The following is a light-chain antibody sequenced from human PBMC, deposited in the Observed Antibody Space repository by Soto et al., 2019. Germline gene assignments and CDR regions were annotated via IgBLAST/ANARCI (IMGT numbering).Light chain of an antibody. Sequence: EIVLTQSPATLSVSPGERVTLSCRASKSVSNNFAWYQQKPGQAPSRLIYGASTRATGMPDRFSGRGSGTEFTLTISSLQSEDFAVYYCQQYGSWPRTFGQGTKVDIK. V-gene: IGKV3D-15*01. J-gene: IGKJ1*01. CDR2: GAS. CDR1: KSVSNN. CDR3: QQYGSWPRT.